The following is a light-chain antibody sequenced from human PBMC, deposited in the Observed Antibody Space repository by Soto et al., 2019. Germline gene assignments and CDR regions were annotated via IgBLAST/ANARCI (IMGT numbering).Light chain of an antibody. V-gene: IGKV1-27*01. CDR2: SAS. CDR1: QDISNY. CDR3: QQRSNWPIT. J-gene: IGKJ5*01. Sequence: DIQMTQSPSSLSASVGDRITITCRASQDISNYLAWYQQKPGKVPKLLIYSASTLQSGVPSRFSGSGSGTDFTLTISSLEPEDFAVYYCQQRSNWPITFGQGTRLEIK.